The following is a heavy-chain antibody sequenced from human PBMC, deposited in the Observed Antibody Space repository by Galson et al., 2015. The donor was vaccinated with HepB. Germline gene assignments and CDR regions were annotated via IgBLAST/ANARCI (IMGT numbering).Heavy chain of an antibody. Sequence: SVKVSCKASGGTFSSHDISWVRQAPGQGLEWMGGIIPILATAKNAQKFQGRVTITADESTNTAYMQLSSLRSDDTAVYYCATNPVDAFDIWGQGTMVTVSS. V-gene: IGHV1-69*13. J-gene: IGHJ3*02. CDR3: ATNPVDAFDI. CDR1: GGTFSSHD. CDR2: IIPILATA.